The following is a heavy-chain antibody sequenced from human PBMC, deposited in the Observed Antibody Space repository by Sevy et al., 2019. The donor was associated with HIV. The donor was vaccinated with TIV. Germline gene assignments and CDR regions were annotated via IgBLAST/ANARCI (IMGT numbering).Heavy chain of an antibody. Sequence: GGSLRLSCVATGFTFSNYAMRWVRQAPGKGLEWVAIIWSDGAYQYHGDSVKGRFTISRDNSKNTLYLQMNNVRVEDTAVYYCARGGYYYDNAAYYALDSWGLGTLVTVSS. CDR1: GFTFSNYA. J-gene: IGHJ4*02. D-gene: IGHD3-22*01. V-gene: IGHV3-33*01. CDR2: IWSDGAYQ. CDR3: ARGGYYYDNAAYYALDS.